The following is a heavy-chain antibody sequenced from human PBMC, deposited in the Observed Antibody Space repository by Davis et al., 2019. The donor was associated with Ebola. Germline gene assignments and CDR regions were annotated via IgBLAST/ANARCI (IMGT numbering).Heavy chain of an antibody. D-gene: IGHD4-17*01. V-gene: IGHV4-61*08. CDR2: IFYTGST. CDR1: GGSVKTGGHY. Sequence: PSETLSLTCTVSGGSVKTGGHYWSWIRRPPGKGLEWIGYIFYTGSTNSNPSLKSRVTMSVDTSKNQVSLKLNSVTAADTAIYYCARAYGDYVGTFDIWGQGTMVTVSS. CDR3: ARAYGDYVGTFDI. J-gene: IGHJ3*02.